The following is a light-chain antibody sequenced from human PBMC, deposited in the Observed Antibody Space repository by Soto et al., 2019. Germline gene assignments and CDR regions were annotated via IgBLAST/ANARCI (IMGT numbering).Light chain of an antibody. V-gene: IGLV2-14*01. CDR1: SSDVGGYNY. CDR3: SSYTSNSTLVV. Sequence: SALTQPASVSGSPGQSITISCTGTSSDVGGYNYVSWYQQHPGKAPKFMIYEVTNRPSGVSNRFSGSKSGNTASLTISGLQAEDEADYYCSSYTSNSTLVVFGGGTKLTVL. CDR2: EVT. J-gene: IGLJ2*01.